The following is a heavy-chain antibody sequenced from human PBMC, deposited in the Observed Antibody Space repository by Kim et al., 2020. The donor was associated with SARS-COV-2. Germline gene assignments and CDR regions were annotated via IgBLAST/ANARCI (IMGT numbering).Heavy chain of an antibody. CDR1: GFTFSSYG. CDR3: AKVFMTIFGVVTIYYYY. J-gene: IGHJ6*01. Sequence: GGSLRLSCAASGFTFSSYGMHWVRQAPGKGLEWVAVISYDGSNKNYADSVKGRFTISRDNSKNTLYLQMNSLRAEDTAVYYCAKVFMTIFGVVTIYYYY. V-gene: IGHV3-30*18. D-gene: IGHD3-3*01. CDR2: ISYDGSNK.